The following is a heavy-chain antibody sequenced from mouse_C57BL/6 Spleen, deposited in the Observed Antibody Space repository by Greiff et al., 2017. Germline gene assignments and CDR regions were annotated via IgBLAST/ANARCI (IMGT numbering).Heavy chain of an antibody. Sequence: QVQLQQPGAELVKPGASVTLSCKASGYTFTSYWMPWVQQSPGQGLEWIGMIHPNSGSTNYNEKFKSKATLTVDKSSSTAYMQLSSLTSEDSAVYYCARHYGSSSAWFAYWGQGTLVTVSA. CDR2: IHPNSGST. CDR3: ARHYGSSSAWFAY. J-gene: IGHJ3*01. V-gene: IGHV1-64*01. D-gene: IGHD1-1*01. CDR1: GYTFTSYW.